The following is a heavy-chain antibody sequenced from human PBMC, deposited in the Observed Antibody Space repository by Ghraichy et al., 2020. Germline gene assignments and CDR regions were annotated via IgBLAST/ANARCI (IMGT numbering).Heavy chain of an antibody. J-gene: IGHJ6*03. CDR1: GGTFSSYA. D-gene: IGHD6-6*01. Sequence: SVKVSCKASGGTFSSYAISWVRQAPGQGLEWMGRIIPILGIANYAQKFQGRVTITADKSTSTAYMELSSLRSEDTAVYYCARYSSSKVGYYYYMDVWGKGTTVTVSS. V-gene: IGHV1-69*04. CDR3: ARYSSSKVGYYYYMDV. CDR2: IIPILGIA.